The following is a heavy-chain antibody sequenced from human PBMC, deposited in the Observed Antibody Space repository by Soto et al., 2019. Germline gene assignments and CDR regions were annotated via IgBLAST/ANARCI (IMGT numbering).Heavy chain of an antibody. Sequence: ESSVKVSCKASGSILSSFGISWVRQAPGQGLEWLGWLSVYGRNTDFARKFQDSVTMTTDTSMNTAYMGLTTLTYDDTAVYYCSRGCPYDLVRSLDSWGQGTLVTVS. D-gene: IGHD3-16*01. J-gene: IGHJ4*02. CDR3: SRGCPYDLVRSLDS. V-gene: IGHV1-18*04. CDR2: LSVYGRNT. CDR1: GSILSSFG.